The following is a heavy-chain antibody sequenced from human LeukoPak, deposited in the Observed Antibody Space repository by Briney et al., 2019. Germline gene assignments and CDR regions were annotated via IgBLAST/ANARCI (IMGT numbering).Heavy chain of an antibody. J-gene: IGHJ4*02. CDR1: GGSISSGNYE. V-gene: IGHV4-30-4*08. D-gene: IGHD3-3*01. CDR3: ARGVFWSGYYGY. Sequence: SETLSLTCTVSGGSISSGNYEWSWIRQAPGKGLEWIGYIYYSGTTSNNPSLESRGTISIDTSKNQFSLKLSSVTAADTAVYYCARGVFWSGYYGYWGQGTLVTVSS. CDR2: IYYSGTT.